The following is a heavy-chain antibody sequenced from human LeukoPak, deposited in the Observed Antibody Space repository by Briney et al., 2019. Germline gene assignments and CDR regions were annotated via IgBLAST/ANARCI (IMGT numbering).Heavy chain of an antibody. V-gene: IGHV4-61*08. CDR2: MYHTGSS. D-gene: IGHD1-26*01. CDR3: AGDQGGSAHRHAFDI. Sequence: SETLSLTCTVSGGSVDTIDYYWSWIRQPPGKGLEWIGYMYHTGSSTYSPSLKSRLTISVDTSKNQFTLNLSSMTTADTAVYYCAGDQGGSAHRHAFDIWGQGTLVTVSS. J-gene: IGHJ3*02. CDR1: GGSVDTIDYY.